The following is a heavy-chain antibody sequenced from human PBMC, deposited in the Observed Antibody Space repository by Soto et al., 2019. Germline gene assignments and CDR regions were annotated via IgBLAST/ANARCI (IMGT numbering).Heavy chain of an antibody. V-gene: IGHV3-23*01. Sequence: PGGSLRLSCAASGFTFNNYAMSWVRQAPGKGLEWVSGISGSGITTYYVDSVKGRFTISRDTSRDMLYLQMNSLRAEDTAIYYCVKDNNNYGGNWFDPWGQGTLVTVSS. CDR2: ISGSGITT. J-gene: IGHJ5*02. CDR1: GFTFNNYA. CDR3: VKDNNNYGGNWFDP. D-gene: IGHD4-4*01.